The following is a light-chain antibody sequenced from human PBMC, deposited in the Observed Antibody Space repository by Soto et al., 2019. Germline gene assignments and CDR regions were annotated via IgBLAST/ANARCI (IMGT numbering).Light chain of an antibody. CDR3: QQLNSFPPT. J-gene: IGKJ4*01. Sequence: IQLTQSPSSLSASVGDRVTITCRASQGIRSYLAWYQQKQGTAPKLLIYAGSTLQSGVPSRFSGSGSGTEFTLTISSLQPEDFATYFCQQLNSFPPTFGGGTEVEIQ. CDR2: AGS. CDR1: QGIRSY. V-gene: IGKV1-9*01.